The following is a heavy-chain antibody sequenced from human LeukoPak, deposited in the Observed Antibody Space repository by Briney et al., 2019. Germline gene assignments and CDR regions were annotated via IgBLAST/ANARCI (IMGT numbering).Heavy chain of an antibody. CDR3: ARGATISETGYLDF. CDR1: GGSFSRYY. Sequence: KTSETLSLTCAVYGGSFSRYYWSWIRQSPGKGLEWIAEIDHRGDTNYNPSVKSRVTISVDTSKNQFSLKVRSLSAADTAVYYCARGATISETGYLDFWGQGTLVTVSS. J-gene: IGHJ4*03. V-gene: IGHV4-34*01. D-gene: IGHD5-24*01. CDR2: IDHRGDT.